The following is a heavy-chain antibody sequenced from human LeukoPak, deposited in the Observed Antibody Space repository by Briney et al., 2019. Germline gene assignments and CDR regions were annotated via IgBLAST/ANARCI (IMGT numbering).Heavy chain of an antibody. CDR3: ARRDGYSSGWYDTYFDY. Sequence: SETLSLTCTVSGGSISSSSYYWGWIRQPPGKGLEWIGSIYYSGSTYYSPSLKSRVTISVDTSKNQFSLKLSSVTAADTAVYYCARRDGYSSGWYDTYFDYWGQGTLVTVSS. D-gene: IGHD6-19*01. CDR1: GGSISSSSYY. CDR2: IYYSGST. V-gene: IGHV4-39*01. J-gene: IGHJ4*02.